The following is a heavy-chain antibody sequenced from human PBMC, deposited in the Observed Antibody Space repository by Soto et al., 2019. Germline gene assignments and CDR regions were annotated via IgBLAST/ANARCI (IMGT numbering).Heavy chain of an antibody. D-gene: IGHD1-26*01. V-gene: IGHV4-31*03. CDR3: ARDRGRELANWFDP. CDR2: TYYSGST. J-gene: IGHJ5*02. Sequence: QVQLQESGPGLVKASQTLSLTCTVSGGSISSGGYYWSWIRQHPGNGLEWIGYTYYSGSTYYNPSLKSRVTISVDTSKNQFSLKLSSVTATDTAVYYCARDRGRELANWFDPWGQGTLVTVSS. CDR1: GGSISSGGYY.